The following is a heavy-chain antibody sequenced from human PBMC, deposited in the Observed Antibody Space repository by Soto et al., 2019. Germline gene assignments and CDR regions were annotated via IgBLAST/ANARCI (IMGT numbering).Heavy chain of an antibody. CDR3: ARDSVGPGRTKRFEY. CDR2: INPHSGDT. J-gene: IGHJ4*02. V-gene: IGHV1-2*04. CDR1: GYIFTSYY. Sequence: QVQLVQSGAEVKRPGASVKVSCKASGYIFTSYYIHWVRQAPGQGLEWMGWINPHSGDTNYAQKFQGWVTFTRDPSINTGFLEVRRLRSDDTAVYYCARDSVGPGRTKRFEYWGQGTLVTASS.